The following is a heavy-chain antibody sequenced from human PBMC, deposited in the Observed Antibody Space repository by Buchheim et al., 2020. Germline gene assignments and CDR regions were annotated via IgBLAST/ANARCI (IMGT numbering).Heavy chain of an antibody. Sequence: QLQLQESGPGLVKPSETLSLTCTVSGGSISSSSYYWGWIRQPPGKGLEWIGSIYYSGSTYYNPSLKSRVTISVDPSKNQFSLKLSSVTAADTAVYYCARIGITGTTGGNNWFDPWGQGTL. J-gene: IGHJ5*02. D-gene: IGHD1-7*01. CDR3: ARIGITGTTGGNNWFDP. CDR1: GGSISSSSYY. CDR2: IYYSGST. V-gene: IGHV4-39*01.